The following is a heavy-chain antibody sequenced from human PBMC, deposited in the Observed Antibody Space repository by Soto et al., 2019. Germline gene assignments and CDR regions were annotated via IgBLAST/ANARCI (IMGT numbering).Heavy chain of an antibody. CDR2: MSFDGNSK. D-gene: IGHD3-22*01. J-gene: IGHJ1*01. V-gene: IGHV3-30-3*01. CDR1: VFAVSSYS. Sequence: VGSLRLSCAASVFAVSSYSMHCVRHAPGKWLEWVAAMSFDGNSKYFADSVKGRFKISRDTSKNTWSLEMESLGVEDSALYHCTRGRSMIPPDDFQCWGQATQVTRSS. CDR3: TRGRSMIPPDDFQC.